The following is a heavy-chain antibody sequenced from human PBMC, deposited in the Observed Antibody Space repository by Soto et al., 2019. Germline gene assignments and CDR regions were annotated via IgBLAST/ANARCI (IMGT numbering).Heavy chain of an antibody. Sequence: ASVKVSCKASGYTFTGYYMHWVRQAPGQGLEWMGWINPNSGGTNYAQKFQGWVTMTRDTSISTAYMELSRLRSDDTAVYYCARGLLSVSTGPHSKGMDVWGKGTTVTVSS. V-gene: IGHV1-2*04. J-gene: IGHJ6*03. CDR1: GYTFTGYY. CDR2: INPNSGGT. D-gene: IGHD2-8*01. CDR3: ARGLLSVSTGPHSKGMDV.